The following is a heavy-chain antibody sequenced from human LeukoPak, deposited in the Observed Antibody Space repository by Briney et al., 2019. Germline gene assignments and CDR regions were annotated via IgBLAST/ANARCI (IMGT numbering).Heavy chain of an antibody. CDR2: TSGSGGST. CDR1: GFTLSSYA. Sequence: GGSLTLSCAASGFTLSSYAMCWVRQAPGKGLEWVSATSGSGGSTYYADSVKGRFTISRDNSKNTLYLQMNSLRAEDTAVYYCAKDNSLDSWGQGTLVTVSS. V-gene: IGHV3-23*01. J-gene: IGHJ4*02. CDR3: AKDNSLDS.